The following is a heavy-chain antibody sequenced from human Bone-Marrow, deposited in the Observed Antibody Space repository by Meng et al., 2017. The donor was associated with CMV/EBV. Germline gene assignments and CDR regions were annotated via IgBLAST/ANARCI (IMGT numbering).Heavy chain of an antibody. J-gene: IGHJ6*02. CDR3: ARQYYDFWSGYYNYGMDV. V-gene: IGHV3-7*01. CDR2: IKQDGSEK. Sequence: GESLKISCAASGFTFSSYWMSWVRQAPGKGLEWVANIKQDGSEKYYVDSMKGRFTISRDNAKNSLYLQMNSLRAEDTAVYYCARQYYDFWSGYYNYGMDVWGQGTTVTVSS. D-gene: IGHD3-3*01. CDR1: GFTFSSYW.